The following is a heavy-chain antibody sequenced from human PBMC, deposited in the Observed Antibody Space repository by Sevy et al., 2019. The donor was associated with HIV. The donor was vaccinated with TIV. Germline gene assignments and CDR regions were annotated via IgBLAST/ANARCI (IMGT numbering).Heavy chain of an antibody. CDR1: GFTVSTNY. J-gene: IGHJ2*01. Sequence: GGSLRLSCVASGFTVSTNYMSWIRQAPGKGLDWVSVIYTGGGTYYTDSMEGRLTISRDTSKNTIYLQMNSLRAEDTAVYYCAREHESVQDWYFHLWGRGTLVTVSS. V-gene: IGHV3-53*01. CDR3: AREHESVQDWYFHL. D-gene: IGHD3-3*01. CDR2: IYTGGGT.